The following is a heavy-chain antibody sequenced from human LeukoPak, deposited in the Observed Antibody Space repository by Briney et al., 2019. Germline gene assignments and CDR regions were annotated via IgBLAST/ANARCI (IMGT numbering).Heavy chain of an antibody. CDR1: GFTFRSYW. V-gene: IGHV3-7*02. CDR3: ASFDNCSGGSCYLYYYYYGMDV. Sequence: GGSLRPSCAASGFTFRSYWMSWVRQAPGKGLQWVANIKEDGSEKYYVDSVRGRFTISRDNAKNSLYLQMNSLRAEDTAVYYCASFDNCSGGSCYLYYYYYGMDVWGQGTTVTVSS. D-gene: IGHD2-15*01. J-gene: IGHJ6*02. CDR2: IKEDGSEK.